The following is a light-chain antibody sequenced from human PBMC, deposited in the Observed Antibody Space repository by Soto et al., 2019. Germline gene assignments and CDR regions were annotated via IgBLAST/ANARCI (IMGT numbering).Light chain of an antibody. V-gene: IGKV3D-20*02. CDR2: GAS. CDR1: QSVSSSS. Sequence: EIVMTQSPATLSLSPGERATLSCRASQSVSSSSLAWYQHSPGQAPRLLIYGASRRATGIPARFSGSGSGADFTLTISSLEPEDFAVYYGQQRSNWPPWTFGQGTKVDIK. CDR3: QQRSNWPPWT. J-gene: IGKJ1*01.